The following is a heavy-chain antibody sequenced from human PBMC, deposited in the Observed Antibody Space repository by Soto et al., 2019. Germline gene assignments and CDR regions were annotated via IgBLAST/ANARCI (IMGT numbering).Heavy chain of an antibody. V-gene: IGHV4-34*01. CDR2: INHSGST. D-gene: IGHD1-1*01. Sequence: SETLSLTCAVYGGSFSGYYWSWIRQPPGKGLEWIGEINHSGSTNYNPSLKSRVTISVDTSKNQFSLKLSSVTAADTAVYYCAGVKRGTVGRYYYYYMDVWGKGTTVTVSS. CDR3: AGVKRGTVGRYYYYYMDV. CDR1: GGSFSGYY. J-gene: IGHJ6*03.